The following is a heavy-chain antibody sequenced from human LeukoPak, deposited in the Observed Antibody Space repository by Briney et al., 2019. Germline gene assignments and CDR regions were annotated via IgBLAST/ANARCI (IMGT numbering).Heavy chain of an antibody. J-gene: IGHJ4*02. V-gene: IGHV3-23*01. CDR1: GFTFSSYA. Sequence: GGSLRLSCAASGFTFSSYAISWVRQAPGKGLEWVSAISGSGSSTYYADSAKGRFTISRDNSKNTLYLQMNSLRAEDTALYYCAKRDGYNSNPLKDWGQGTLVTVSS. CDR2: ISGSGSST. D-gene: IGHD5-24*01. CDR3: AKRDGYNSNPLKD.